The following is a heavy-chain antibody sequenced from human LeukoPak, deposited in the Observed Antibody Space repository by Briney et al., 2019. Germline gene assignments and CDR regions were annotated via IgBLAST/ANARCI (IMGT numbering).Heavy chain of an antibody. CDR1: GFTFSSYA. Sequence: PGGSLRLSRAASGFTFSSYAMSWVRQAPGKGLEWVSAISGSGGSTYYADSVKGRFTISRDNPKNTLYLQMNSLRAEDAAVYYCAKDPRRVARNPLGDDYWGQGTLVTVSS. CDR3: AKDPRRVARNPLGDDY. V-gene: IGHV3-23*01. D-gene: IGHD3-16*01. J-gene: IGHJ4*02. CDR2: ISGSGGST.